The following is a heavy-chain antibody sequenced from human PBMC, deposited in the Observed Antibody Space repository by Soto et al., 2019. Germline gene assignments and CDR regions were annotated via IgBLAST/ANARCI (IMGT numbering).Heavy chain of an antibody. V-gene: IGHV1-69*01. J-gene: IGHJ6*02. CDR3: ARDRIAGSKSYSGMDV. CDR2: IIPIFGTE. CDR1: GGTFSSYA. Sequence: QVQLVQSGAEVKKPGSSVRVSCKASGGTFSSYAISWVRQAPGQGLEWMGGIIPIFGTENYAQKFQGRVTITADESTSTAYMELSSLRSEATAVSYCARDRIAGSKSYSGMDVWGQGTTVTVSS. D-gene: IGHD6-13*01.